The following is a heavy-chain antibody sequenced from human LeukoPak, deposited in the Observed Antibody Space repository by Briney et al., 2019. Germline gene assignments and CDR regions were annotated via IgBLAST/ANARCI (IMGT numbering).Heavy chain of an antibody. CDR2: VWFDGSNK. CDR1: GFTFSSYV. CDR3: ARQVEYSGYDYLDY. D-gene: IGHD5-12*01. V-gene: IGHV3-33*08. Sequence: GGSLRLSCAASGFTFSSYVMYWVRQAPGKGLEWVAVVWFDGSNKYYGDSVKGRFTISRDNSKNTLFLQMDSVRVEDTAVYYCARQVEYSGYDYLDYWGQGTLVTVSS. J-gene: IGHJ4*02.